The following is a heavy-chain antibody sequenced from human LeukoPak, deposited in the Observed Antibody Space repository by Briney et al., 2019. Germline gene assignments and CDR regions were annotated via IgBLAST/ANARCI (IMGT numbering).Heavy chain of an antibody. Sequence: GESLKISCKGSGYSFTSYWIGWVRQMPGKGLEWMGIIYPGDSDTRYSPSFQGQVTISADKSISTVYLQWSSLKASDTAMYYCARINYYDSSGYSYYFDYWGQGTLVTVSS. V-gene: IGHV5-51*01. J-gene: IGHJ4*02. CDR2: IYPGDSDT. D-gene: IGHD3-22*01. CDR1: GYSFTSYW. CDR3: ARINYYDSSGYSYYFDY.